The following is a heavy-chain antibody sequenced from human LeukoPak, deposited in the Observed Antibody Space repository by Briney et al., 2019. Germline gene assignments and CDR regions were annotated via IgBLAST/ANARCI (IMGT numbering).Heavy chain of an antibody. Sequence: SVKVSCKASGGTFSSYAISWVRQAPGQGLEWMGGIIPIFGTANYAQKFQGRVTITADESTSTAYMELSSQRSEDTAVYYCARGGYSYGPQDQIVNDAFDIWGQGTMVTVSS. J-gene: IGHJ3*02. CDR1: GGTFSSYA. D-gene: IGHD5-18*01. CDR2: IIPIFGTA. V-gene: IGHV1-69*01. CDR3: ARGGYSYGPQDQIVNDAFDI.